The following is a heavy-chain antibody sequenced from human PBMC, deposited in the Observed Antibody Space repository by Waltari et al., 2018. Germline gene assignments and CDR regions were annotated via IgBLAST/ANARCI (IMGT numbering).Heavy chain of an antibody. Sequence: QVQLVQSGAEVKNPGASVKVSCKASGYTFTGYYMHWVRQAPGQGLEWMGWTNLNSGGTNYAQKFQGRVTMTRDTSISTAYMELSRLRSDDTAVYYCARDKGYCSSTSCYSLDYWGQGTLVTVSS. J-gene: IGHJ4*02. CDR2: TNLNSGGT. V-gene: IGHV1-2*02. CDR1: GYTFTGYY. CDR3: ARDKGYCSSTSCYSLDY. D-gene: IGHD2-2*01.